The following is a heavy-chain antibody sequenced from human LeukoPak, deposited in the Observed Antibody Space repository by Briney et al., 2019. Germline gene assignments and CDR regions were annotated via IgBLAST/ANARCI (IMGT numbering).Heavy chain of an antibody. Sequence: ASVKVSCKASGYTFTGYYMHWVRQAPGQGLEWMGWINPNSGGTNYAQKFQGWVTMTRDTSISTAYMELSRLRSDDTAVYHCARANEWGPTVTEFDYWGQGTLVTVSS. J-gene: IGHJ4*02. D-gene: IGHD4-17*01. V-gene: IGHV1-2*04. CDR2: INPNSGGT. CDR3: ARANEWGPTVTEFDY. CDR1: GYTFTGYY.